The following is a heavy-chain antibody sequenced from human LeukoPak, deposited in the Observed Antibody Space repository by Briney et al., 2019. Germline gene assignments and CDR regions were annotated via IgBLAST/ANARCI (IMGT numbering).Heavy chain of an antibody. Sequence: PGGSLRLSCVASGFTFSHSWMTWVRQAPGKGLEWVGHIKEDGSSQNYADSVKGRFTISRDNSKNTLYLQMNSLRAEDTAVYYCARRGDGGRSFDYWGQGTLVTVSS. J-gene: IGHJ4*02. CDR3: ARRGDGGRSFDY. CDR1: GFTFSHSW. D-gene: IGHD4-23*01. CDR2: IKEDGSSQ. V-gene: IGHV3-7*03.